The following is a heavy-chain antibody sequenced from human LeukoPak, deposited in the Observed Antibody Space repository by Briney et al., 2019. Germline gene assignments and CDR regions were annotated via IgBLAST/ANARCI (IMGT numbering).Heavy chain of an antibody. J-gene: IGHJ3*02. D-gene: IGHD6-13*01. CDR3: AKDILPTQQLVLYDAFDI. CDR2: ISWNSGSI. Sequence: GGSLRLSCAASGFTFDDYAMHWVRQAPGKGLEWVSGISWNSGSIGYADSVKGRFTISRDNAKNSLYLQMNSLRAEDTALYYCAKDILPTQQLVLYDAFDIWGQGTMVTVSS. V-gene: IGHV3-9*01. CDR1: GFTFDDYA.